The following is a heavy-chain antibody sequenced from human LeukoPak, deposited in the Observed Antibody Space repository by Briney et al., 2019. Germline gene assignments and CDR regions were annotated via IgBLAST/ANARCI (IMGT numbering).Heavy chain of an antibody. CDR3: ARAPGNYDFFPTRGMDV. Sequence: SETLSLACAVSGGSFSGYYWSWIRQPPRKGLEWIGYIYYSGSTNYNPYLTIRVTISVATSRTRFSLKLSSVTAADTAVYYCARAPGNYDFFPTRGMDVWGKGTAVTVSS. CDR1: GGSFSGYY. CDR2: IYYSGST. J-gene: IGHJ6*03. D-gene: IGHD3-3*01. V-gene: IGHV4-59*01.